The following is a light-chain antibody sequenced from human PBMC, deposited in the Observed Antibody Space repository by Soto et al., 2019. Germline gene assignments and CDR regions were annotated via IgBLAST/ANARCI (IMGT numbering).Light chain of an antibody. CDR3: QQYGSSVT. CDR1: QSVRSRY. Sequence: DIVLTQSPGTLSLSPGERATLSCRASQSVRSRYLAWYQQKAGQAPRLLIYDASRRATGTPDSVSGSGSGTVFTLTISRLEAEDFAVYYCQQYGSSVTFGGGTKVEIK. J-gene: IGKJ4*01. CDR2: DAS. V-gene: IGKV3-20*01.